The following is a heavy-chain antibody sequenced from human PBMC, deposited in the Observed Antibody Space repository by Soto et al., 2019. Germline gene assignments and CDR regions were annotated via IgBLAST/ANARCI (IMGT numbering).Heavy chain of an antibody. V-gene: IGHV2-5*02. CDR3: AHTRHSWAGGDYVDY. CDR2: IYWDDDK. J-gene: IGHJ4*02. D-gene: IGHD4-17*01. Sequence: QITLKESGPTLVKPTQTLTLTCTFSGFSLSTSGVGVGWIRQPPGKALEWLALIYWDDDKLYSPSLKSRLTINKDTSKNQVVLTMTNMYPVDTATYYCAHTRHSWAGGDYVDYWGQVTLVTVSS. CDR1: GFSLSTSGVG.